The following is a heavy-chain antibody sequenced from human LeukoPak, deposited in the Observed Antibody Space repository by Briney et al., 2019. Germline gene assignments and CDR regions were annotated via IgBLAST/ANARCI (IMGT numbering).Heavy chain of an antibody. J-gene: IGHJ3*02. V-gene: IGHV4-59*01. D-gene: IGHD2-15*01. Sequence: SETLSLTCTVSGGSISSYYWSWIRQPPGKGLEWIGYIYYSGSTNYNPSLKSRVTISVDTSKNQCSLKLNSVTAADTAMYYCARAFGCYPGICGFDIWGQGTMVTVSS. CDR3: ARAFGCYPGICGFDI. CDR1: GGSISSYY. CDR2: IYYSGST.